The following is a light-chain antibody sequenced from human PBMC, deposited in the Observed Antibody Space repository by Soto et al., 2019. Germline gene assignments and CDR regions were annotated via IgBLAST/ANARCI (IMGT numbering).Light chain of an antibody. CDR1: QSVSSN. V-gene: IGKV3-15*01. CDR2: GAS. CDR3: EQYNNWYT. Sequence: EIVMTQSPATLSVSPGERATLSCRASQSVSSNLAWYQQKPGQAPRLLIYGASTRATGIPARFSGSGSGTEFTLTISSLQSEDFALYYCEQYNNWYTFGQGTKVDI. J-gene: IGKJ2*01.